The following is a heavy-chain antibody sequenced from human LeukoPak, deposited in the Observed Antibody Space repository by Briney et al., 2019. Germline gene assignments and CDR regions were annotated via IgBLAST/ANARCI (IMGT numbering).Heavy chain of an antibody. Sequence: GGSLRLSCTASGFIFDDYAMHWVRQTPVKGLEWVSGISWNSGTIAYGDSVKGRFIISRDNAKNSLYLQMNSLRAEDTAVYYCARDRAYYDFWSGYYPGYWGQGTLVTVSS. CDR3: ARDRAYYDFWSGYYPGY. D-gene: IGHD3-3*01. CDR1: GFIFDDYA. J-gene: IGHJ4*02. CDR2: ISWNSGTI. V-gene: IGHV3-9*01.